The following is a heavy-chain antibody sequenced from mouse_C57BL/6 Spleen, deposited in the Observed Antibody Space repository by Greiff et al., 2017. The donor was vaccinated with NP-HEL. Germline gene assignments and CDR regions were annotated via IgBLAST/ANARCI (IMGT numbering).Heavy chain of an antibody. V-gene: IGHV3-6*01. CDR2: ISYDGSN. J-gene: IGHJ2*01. D-gene: IGHD2-14*01. CDR3: ARVRYWGLDY. Sequence: EVHLVESGPGLVKPSQSLSLTCSVTGYSITSGYYWNWIRQFPGNNLEWMGYISYDGSNNYNPSLKNRISITRDTAKNQFFLKLNSVTTEDTATYYCARVRYWGLDYWGQGTTLTVSS. CDR1: GYSITSGYY.